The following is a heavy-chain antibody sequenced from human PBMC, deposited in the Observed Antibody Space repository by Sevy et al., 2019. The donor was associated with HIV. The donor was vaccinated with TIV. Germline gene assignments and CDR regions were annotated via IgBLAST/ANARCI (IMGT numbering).Heavy chain of an antibody. CDR2: IWFDGSNT. V-gene: IGHV3-33*01. CDR1: GFTFSTYG. D-gene: IGHD4-17*01. Sequence: GGSLRLSCAASGFTFSTYGMHWVRQAPGKGLEWVAVIWFDGSNTYYADSVKGRFTISRDNAKNTLHLQMNSLRAEDTAVYYCARDLEFYDYGDYGPAFMPDYWGQGTLVTVSS. CDR3: ARDLEFYDYGDYGPAFMPDY. J-gene: IGHJ4*02.